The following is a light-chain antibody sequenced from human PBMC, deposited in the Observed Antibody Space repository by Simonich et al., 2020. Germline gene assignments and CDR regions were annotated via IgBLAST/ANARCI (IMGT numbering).Light chain of an antibody. CDR1: SSDVGGYNY. CDR3: CSYAGSYTLV. V-gene: IGLV2-11*01. Sequence: QPALTQPRSVSGSPGQSFPISCTGTSSDVGGYNYVSWYQQHPGKAPKLRIYDVSTRPSGVPDRFSGSKSGNTASLTISGLQAEDEADYYCCSYAGSYTLVFGGGTKLTVL. J-gene: IGLJ2*01. CDR2: DVS.